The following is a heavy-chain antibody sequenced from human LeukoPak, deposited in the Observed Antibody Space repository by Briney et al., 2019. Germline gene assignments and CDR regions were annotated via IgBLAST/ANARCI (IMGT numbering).Heavy chain of an antibody. D-gene: IGHD3-10*01. Sequence: PGGSLRLSCAASGVTFSSYAMTWVRQAPGKGLEWVANIKQDGSDKYYLDAVKGRFTISKDNTKNSLYLQMNSLRAGDTAVYYCARVRYYGSRSLMFEYWGQGTPVSVSS. J-gene: IGHJ4*02. CDR1: GVTFSSYA. V-gene: IGHV3-7*03. CDR2: IKQDGSDK. CDR3: ARVRYYGSRSLMFEY.